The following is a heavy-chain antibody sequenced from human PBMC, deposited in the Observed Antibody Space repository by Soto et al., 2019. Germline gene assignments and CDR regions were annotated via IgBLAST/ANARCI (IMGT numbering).Heavy chain of an antibody. V-gene: IGHV1-46*02. J-gene: IGHJ4*02. Sequence: QVQLVQSGAEVKEPGASVKVSCKASGFTFQNYHMHWVRQAPGQGLEWMGIIHTSGDTTTYAQNFQGRLAMTSDTSTSTAYMEVSSLTSEDTAVYYCAKDLWGSWTVDYWGQGTLITVSS. CDR2: IHTSGDTT. CDR1: GFTFQNYH. CDR3: AKDLWGSWTVDY. D-gene: IGHD3-16*01.